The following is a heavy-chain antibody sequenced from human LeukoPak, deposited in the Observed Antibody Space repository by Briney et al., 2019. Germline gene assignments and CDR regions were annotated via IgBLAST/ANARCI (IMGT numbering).Heavy chain of an antibody. V-gene: IGHV3-11*04. D-gene: IGHD5-12*01. CDR1: GFTFDDYG. Sequence: KTGGSLRLSCAASGFTFDDYGMSWVRQAPGKGLEWVSYISSSGSTIYYADSVKGRFTISRDNAKNSLYLQMNSLRAEDTAVYYCARAYDSGYDSSFDYWGQGTLVTVSS. CDR3: ARAYDSGYDSSFDY. CDR2: ISSSGSTI. J-gene: IGHJ4*02.